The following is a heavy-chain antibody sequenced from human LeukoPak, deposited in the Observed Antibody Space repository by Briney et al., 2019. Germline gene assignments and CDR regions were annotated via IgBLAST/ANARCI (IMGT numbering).Heavy chain of an antibody. CDR3: TGPGYGGPISNFDY. CDR2: IASDGSST. D-gene: IGHD4-23*01. Sequence: ETLSLTCAVYGGSFSGYYWSWIRQPPGKGLVWVSRIASDGSSTTYADSVKGRFSISRDNSKNTLYLQMNSLRAEDTAVYYCTGPGYGGPISNFDYWGQGTLVIVSS. CDR1: GGSFSGYY. J-gene: IGHJ4*02. V-gene: IGHV3-74*01.